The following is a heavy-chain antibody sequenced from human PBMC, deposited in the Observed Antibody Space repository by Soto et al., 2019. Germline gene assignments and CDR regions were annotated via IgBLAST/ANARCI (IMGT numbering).Heavy chain of an antibody. J-gene: IGHJ5*02. CDR2: INHSGST. CDR1: VGSFSGYY. Sequence: PSETLSLTCAFYVGSFSGYYWSWIRQPPGKGLEWIGEINHSGSTNYNPSLKSRVTISVDTSKNQFSLKLSSVTAADTAVYYCARGRGRITMVRGARFDPWGQGTLVTVSS. D-gene: IGHD3-10*01. V-gene: IGHV4-34*01. CDR3: ARGRGRITMVRGARFDP.